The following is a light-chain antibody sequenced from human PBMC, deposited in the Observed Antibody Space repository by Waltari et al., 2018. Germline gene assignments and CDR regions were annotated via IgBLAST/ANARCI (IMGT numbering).Light chain of an antibody. CDR2: DVV. CDR1: SSDVGAINF. CDR3: TSYTTGSTLVV. J-gene: IGLJ3*02. V-gene: IGLV2-14*03. Sequence: QSALTQPASVSGSPGQSITIPCTGTSSDVGAINFASWYQEHPGKAPKLLIYDVVNRPSGVSNRFSGSKSGNTASLTISGLQAEDEADYYCTSYTTGSTLVVFGGGTKLTVL.